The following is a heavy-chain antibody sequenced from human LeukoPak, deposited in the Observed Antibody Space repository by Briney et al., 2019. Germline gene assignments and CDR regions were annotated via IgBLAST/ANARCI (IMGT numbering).Heavy chain of an antibody. CDR3: ARGVLEQQLVSRWVIAEYFQH. CDR1: GYTFTSYG. V-gene: IGHV1-2*06. D-gene: IGHD6-13*01. J-gene: IGHJ1*01. Sequence: ASVKVSCKASGYTFTSYGISWVRQAPGQGLEWMGRINPNSGGTNYAQKFQGRVTMTRDTSISTAYMELSRLRSDDTAVYYCARGVLEQQLVSRWVIAEYFQHWGQGTLVTVSS. CDR2: INPNSGGT.